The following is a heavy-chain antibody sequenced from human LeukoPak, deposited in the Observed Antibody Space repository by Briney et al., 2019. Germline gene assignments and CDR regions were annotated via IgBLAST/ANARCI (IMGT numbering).Heavy chain of an antibody. CDR3: ARRPPSMVVDY. CDR1: SGSISSSNW. J-gene: IGHJ4*02. D-gene: IGHD2-2*01. CDR2: IYHSGST. V-gene: IGHV4-4*02. Sequence: SETLSLTCAVSSGSISSSNWWSWVRQPPGKGLEWIGEIYHSGSTNYNPSLKSRVTISVDKSKNQFSLNLTSVTAADTAVYYCARRPPSMVVDYWSPGTLVTVSS.